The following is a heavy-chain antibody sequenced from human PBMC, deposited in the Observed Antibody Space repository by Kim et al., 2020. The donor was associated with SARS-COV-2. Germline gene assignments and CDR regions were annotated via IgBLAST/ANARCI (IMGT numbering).Heavy chain of an antibody. CDR2: IIPIFGTA. J-gene: IGHJ4*02. D-gene: IGHD4-17*01. CDR1: GGTFSSYA. V-gene: IGHV1-69*13. CDR3: ASTLDTVTSPFDY. Sequence: SVKVSCKASGGTFSSYAISWVRQAPGQGLEWMGGIIPIFGTANYAQKFQGRVTITADESTSTAYMELSSLRSEDTAVYYCASTLDTVTSPFDYWGQGTLVTVSS.